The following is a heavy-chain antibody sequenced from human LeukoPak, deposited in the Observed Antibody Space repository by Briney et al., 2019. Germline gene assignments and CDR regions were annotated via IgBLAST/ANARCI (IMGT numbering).Heavy chain of an antibody. Sequence: PSETLSLTCTVSGGSFSNHYWSWIRQPAGKGLEYIGRVYGNGGADYNPSLRSRVTMSVDTSKSQFSLKVNSVTAADTAVYYCAKGPQETASTAAFDSWGQGILVTVSS. D-gene: IGHD4-11*01. CDR1: GGSFSNHY. J-gene: IGHJ4*02. CDR3: AKGPQETASTAAFDS. V-gene: IGHV4-4*07. CDR2: VYGNGGA.